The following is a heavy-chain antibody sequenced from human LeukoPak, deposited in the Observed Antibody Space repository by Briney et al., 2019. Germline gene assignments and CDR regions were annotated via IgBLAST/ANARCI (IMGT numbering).Heavy chain of an antibody. V-gene: IGHV3-73*01. CDR3: TTRITIFGVVLGP. CDR2: IRSKANSYAT. D-gene: IGHD3-3*01. J-gene: IGHJ5*02. Sequence: GGSLRLSCAASGFTFSGSAMHWVHQASGKGLEWVGRIRSKANSYATAYAASVKGRFTISRDDSKNTAYLQMNSLKTEDTALYYCTTRITIFGVVLGPWGQGTLVTVSS. CDR1: GFTFSGSA.